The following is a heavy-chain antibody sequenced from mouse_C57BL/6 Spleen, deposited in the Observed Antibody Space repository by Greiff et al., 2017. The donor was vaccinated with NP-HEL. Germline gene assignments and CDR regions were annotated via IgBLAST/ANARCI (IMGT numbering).Heavy chain of an antibody. Sequence: VKLMESGAELVRPGASVTLSCKASGYTFTDYEMHWVKQTPVHGLEWIGAIDPETGGTAYNQKFKGKAILTADKSSSTAYMELRSLTSEDSAVYYWTVLFDYWGKGTTLTAAS. CDR3: TVLFDY. J-gene: IGHJ2*01. CDR1: GYTFTDYE. CDR2: IDPETGGT. V-gene: IGHV1-15*01.